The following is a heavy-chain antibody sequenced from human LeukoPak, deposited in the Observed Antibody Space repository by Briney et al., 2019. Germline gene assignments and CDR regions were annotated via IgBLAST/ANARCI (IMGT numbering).Heavy chain of an antibody. D-gene: IGHD3-9*01. Sequence: SETLSLTCTVSGGSISSGSYYWSWIRQPAGKGLEWIGRIYTSGSTNYNPSLKSRVTISVDTSKNQFSLKLSSVTAADTAVYYCAGSPFDWLLPNIRFFSYWGQGTLVTVSS. V-gene: IGHV4-61*02. J-gene: IGHJ4*02. CDR3: AGSPFDWLLPNIRFFSY. CDR1: GGSISSGSYY. CDR2: IYTSGST.